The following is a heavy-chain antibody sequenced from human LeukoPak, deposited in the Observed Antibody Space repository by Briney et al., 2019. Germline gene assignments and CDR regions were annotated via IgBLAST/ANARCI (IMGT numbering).Heavy chain of an antibody. CDR2: IYYSGST. Sequence: SETLSLTCTVSGGSISSYYWSWIRQPPGKGLEWIGYIYYSGSTNYNPSLKSRVTISVDTSKNQFSLKLSSVTAADTAVYYCARLTEDYGDYANSGQKRTYYYYGMDVWGQGTTVTVSS. CDR1: GGSISSYY. J-gene: IGHJ6*02. CDR3: ARLTEDYGDYANSGQKRTYYYYGMDV. V-gene: IGHV4-59*08. D-gene: IGHD4-17*01.